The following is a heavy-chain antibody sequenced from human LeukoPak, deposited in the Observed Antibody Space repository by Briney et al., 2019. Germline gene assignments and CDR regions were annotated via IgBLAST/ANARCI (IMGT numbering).Heavy chain of an antibody. V-gene: IGHV3-23*01. CDR1: GFTFSSYA. Sequence: GGSLRLSCAASGFTFSSYAMSWVRQAPGKGLEWVSAISGSGGSTYYADSVKGRFTISRDNSKNTLYLQMNSLRAEDTAVYYCAKVQNRCYDFWSGLDAFDIWGQGTMVTVSS. CDR3: AKVQNRCYDFWSGLDAFDI. CDR2: ISGSGGST. J-gene: IGHJ3*02. D-gene: IGHD3-3*01.